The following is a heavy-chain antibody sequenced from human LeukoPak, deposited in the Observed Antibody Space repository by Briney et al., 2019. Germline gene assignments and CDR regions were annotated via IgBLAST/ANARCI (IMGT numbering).Heavy chain of an antibody. D-gene: IGHD2-2*02. CDR1: GYTLPHYR. J-gene: IGHJ4*02. CDR2: VSGHNDGT. Sequence: ASVKVSCKASGYTLPHYRVSWVRPAPGQGLGWMGRVSGHNDGTKYAEHHPGRVIMTTDASTNTAYMELRSLISDDTAVYYCARSLGYCDTTTCYRELPGDYWSQGTLVTVSS. CDR3: ARSLGYCDTTTCYRELPGDY. V-gene: IGHV1-18*01.